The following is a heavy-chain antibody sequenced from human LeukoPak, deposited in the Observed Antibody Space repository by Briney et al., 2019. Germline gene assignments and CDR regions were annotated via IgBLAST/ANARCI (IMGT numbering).Heavy chain of an antibody. V-gene: IGHV4-34*01. CDR3: AKRMAYYFQY. CDR2: INHSGST. D-gene: IGHD5-24*01. CDR1: GGSFSGYY. J-gene: IGHJ4*02. Sequence: SETLSLTCAVYGGSFSGYYWSWIRQPPGKGLEWIGEINHSGSTNYNPSLKSRVTISVDTSKNQFSLKLSSVTAADTAVFYCAKRMAYYFQYWGQGTLVTVSS.